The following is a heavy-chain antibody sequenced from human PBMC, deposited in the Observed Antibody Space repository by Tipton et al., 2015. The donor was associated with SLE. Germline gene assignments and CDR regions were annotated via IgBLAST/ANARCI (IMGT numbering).Heavy chain of an antibody. Sequence: SLRLSCAASGFTFSSYGMHWVRQAPGKGLEWVAVISYDGSNKYYADSVKGRFTISRDNSKNTLYLQMNSLRAEDTAVYYCARVIAARSVTLRGWFDPWGQGTLVTVSS. D-gene: IGHD6-6*01. CDR2: ISYDGSNK. J-gene: IGHJ5*02. CDR1: GFTFSSYG. V-gene: IGHV3-30*03. CDR3: ARVIAARSVTLRGWFDP.